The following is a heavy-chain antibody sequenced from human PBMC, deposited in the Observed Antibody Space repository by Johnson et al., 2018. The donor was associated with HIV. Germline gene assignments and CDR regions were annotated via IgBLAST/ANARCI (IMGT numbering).Heavy chain of an antibody. CDR2: IGTAGDT. D-gene: IGHD6-19*01. J-gene: IGHJ3*02. CDR3: ARGQGAVAGWGAFEI. CDR1: GFTFSSYD. V-gene: IGHV3-13*01. Sequence: VQLVESGGGVVQPGRSLRLSCTASGFTFSSYDMHWVRQATGKGLEWVSAIGTAGDTYYPGSVKGRFTISRENAKKSLYLQMNSLRAGDTDVYYCARGQGAVAGWGAFEIWGQGTMVTVSS.